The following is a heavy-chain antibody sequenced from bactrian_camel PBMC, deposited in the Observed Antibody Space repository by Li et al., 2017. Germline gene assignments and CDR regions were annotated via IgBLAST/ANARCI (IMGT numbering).Heavy chain of an antibody. CDR2: IATGGGRT. D-gene: IGHD2*01. Sequence: HVQLVESGGDLVQPGGSLVLSCTVSGAEYETACVAWFRQSPGKERVRIANIATGGGRTYYHDSVKGRLTIAQDNTKTTVYLRMVELQPEDTAMYVCATGASVLVGGLCYTDYRIFGHGTQVTVS. V-gene: IGHV3S1*01. J-gene: IGHJ4*01. CDR1: GAEYETAC.